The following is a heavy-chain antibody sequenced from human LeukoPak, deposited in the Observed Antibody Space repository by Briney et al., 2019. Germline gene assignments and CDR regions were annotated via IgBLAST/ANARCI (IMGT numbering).Heavy chain of an antibody. CDR1: GYTFTGYY. V-gene: IGHV1-2*06. CDR2: INPNSGGT. CDR3: ARGRPRRGYSYTFFDY. Sequence: ASVKVSCKASGYTFTGYYMHWVRQAPGQGLEWMGRINPNSGGTNYAQKFQGRVTMTRDTSISTAYMELSRLRSDDTAVYYCARGRPRRGYSYTFFDYWGQGTLVTVSS. D-gene: IGHD5-18*01. J-gene: IGHJ4*02.